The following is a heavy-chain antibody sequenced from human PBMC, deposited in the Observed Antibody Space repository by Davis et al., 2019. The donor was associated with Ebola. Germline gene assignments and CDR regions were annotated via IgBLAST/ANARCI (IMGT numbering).Heavy chain of an antibody. Sequence: GESLKISCAASGFTFSSYWMTWVRQAPGKGLEWVANINQDGSAKYYVDSVKGRFTISRDNAKNSLYLQMNSLRVEDTAVYYCGGSMEYWGQGTLVTVSS. CDR2: INQDGSAK. CDR1: GFTFSSYW. V-gene: IGHV3-7*01. D-gene: IGHD3-3*01. J-gene: IGHJ4*02. CDR3: GGSMEY.